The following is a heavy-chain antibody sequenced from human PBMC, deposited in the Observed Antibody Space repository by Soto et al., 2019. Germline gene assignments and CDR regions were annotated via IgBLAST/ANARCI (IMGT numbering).Heavy chain of an antibody. Sequence: SETLSLTCTVSGGSIDSAYWSWVRQPPGKGLEWIGYIYYSGTTNSNPSLKSRVTISLDMSQNQFSLKLSSVTAADTAVYYCARASYYRYYFGDWGQGTLVPVSS. J-gene: IGHJ4*02. V-gene: IGHV4-59*01. CDR1: GGSIDSAY. CDR2: IYYSGTT. CDR3: ARASYYRYYFGD. D-gene: IGHD3-10*01.